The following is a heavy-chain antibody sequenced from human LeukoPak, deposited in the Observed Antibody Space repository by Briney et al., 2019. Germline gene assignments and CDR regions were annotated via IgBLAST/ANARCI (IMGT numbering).Heavy chain of an antibody. CDR3: AGLFSGYDPFDY. CDR2: IYYSGST. J-gene: IGHJ4*02. Sequence: SETLSLTCTVSGGSISSYYWSWIRQPPGKGLEWIGYIYYSGSTNYNPSLKSRVTISVDTSKNQFSLKLSPVTAADTAVYYCAGLFSGYDPFDYWGQGTLVTVSS. CDR1: GGSISSYY. V-gene: IGHV4-59*08. D-gene: IGHD5-12*01.